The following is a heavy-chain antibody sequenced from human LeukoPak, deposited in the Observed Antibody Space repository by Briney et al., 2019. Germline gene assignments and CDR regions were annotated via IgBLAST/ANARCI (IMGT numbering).Heavy chain of an antibody. CDR1: GFTFSSYA. Sequence: PGGSLRLSCVASGFTFSSYAMGWVRQAPGKGLEWVSAISGSGVTTHYAGSVKGRFSISRDNSKNTLYLQMDSLRGEDTAVYYCAKDPYRVIVATGNYLDPWGQGTLVTVSS. CDR2: ISGSGVTT. V-gene: IGHV3-23*01. D-gene: IGHD2-21*01. J-gene: IGHJ5*02. CDR3: AKDPYRVIVATGNYLDP.